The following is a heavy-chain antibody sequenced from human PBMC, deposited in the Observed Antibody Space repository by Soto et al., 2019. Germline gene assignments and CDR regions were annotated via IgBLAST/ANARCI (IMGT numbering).Heavy chain of an antibody. CDR3: ARDYSNDWAPVGWFDA. CDR2: ISYDGRNK. J-gene: IGHJ5*02. Sequence: QVQLVESGGGVVQPGRSLRLSCAASGFTFSSYAIHWVRQAPGKGLEWVAVISYDGRNKYYADSVKGRFTISRDNSKNSLYLQMNSMRAEATAVYYCARDYSNDWAPVGWFDAWGQVTLVIVSA. V-gene: IGHV3-30*04. D-gene: IGHD6-19*01. CDR1: GFTFSSYA.